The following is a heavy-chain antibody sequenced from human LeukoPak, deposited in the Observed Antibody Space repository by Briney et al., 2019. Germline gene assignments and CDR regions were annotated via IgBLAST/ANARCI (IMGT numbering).Heavy chain of an antibody. Sequence: GGSLRLSCAASGFTFSTYSINWVRQAPGKGLEWVSSISSSSTYIYYADSVKGRFTISRDNSKNTLYLQMNSLRAEDTAVYYCAKWGCSGGSCYPFDYWGQGTLVTVSS. D-gene: IGHD2-15*01. J-gene: IGHJ4*02. CDR2: ISSSSTYI. CDR3: AKWGCSGGSCYPFDY. V-gene: IGHV3-21*04. CDR1: GFTFSTYS.